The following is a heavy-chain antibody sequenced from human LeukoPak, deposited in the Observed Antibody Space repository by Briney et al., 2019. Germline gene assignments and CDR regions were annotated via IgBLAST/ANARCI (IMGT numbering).Heavy chain of an antibody. V-gene: IGHV3-21*01. CDR2: ISSSSRYI. D-gene: IGHD1-26*01. CDR1: GFTFSSYS. CDR3: ASTWSSQERATFTDLDY. J-gene: IGHJ4*02. Sequence: PGGSLRLSCAASGFTFSSYSMNWVRQAPGMRLEWVSSISSSSRYIYYADSVKGRFTISRDNAKNSLYLQMNSLRAEDTAVYYCASTWSSQERATFTDLDYWGQGTPVTVSS.